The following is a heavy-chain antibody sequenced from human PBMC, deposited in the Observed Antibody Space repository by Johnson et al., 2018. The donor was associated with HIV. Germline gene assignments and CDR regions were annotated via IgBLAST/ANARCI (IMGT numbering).Heavy chain of an antibody. V-gene: IGHV3-30-3*01. CDR3: ARVEGGSSSNAFDI. J-gene: IGHJ3*02. Sequence: VQLVESGGVVVQPGGSLRLSCAASGFTFDDYAIHWVRQAPGKGLEWVAIVAYDGSNKYYADSVKGRFTISRDNSKNTLYLQMNSLRAEDTAVYYCARVEGGSSSNAFDIWGQGTMVTVSS. CDR2: VAYDGSNK. D-gene: IGHD6-13*01. CDR1: GFTFDDYA.